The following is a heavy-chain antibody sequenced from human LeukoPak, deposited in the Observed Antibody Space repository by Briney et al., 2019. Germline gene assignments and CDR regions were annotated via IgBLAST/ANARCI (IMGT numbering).Heavy chain of an antibody. J-gene: IGHJ4*02. D-gene: IGHD5-18*01. CDR1: GGTFSSYA. Sequence: GASVKVSCKASGGTFSSYATSWVRQAPGQGLEWMGGIIPILGTANYAQKFQGGVTITADESTSTAYMELSSLRSEDTAVYYCATKRGYSYGSPHWGQGTLVTVSS. V-gene: IGHV1-69*01. CDR2: IIPILGTA. CDR3: ATKRGYSYGSPH.